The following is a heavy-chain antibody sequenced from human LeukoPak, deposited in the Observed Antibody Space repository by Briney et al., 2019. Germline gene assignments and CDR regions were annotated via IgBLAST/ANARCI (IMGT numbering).Heavy chain of an antibody. J-gene: IGHJ4*02. CDR2: IKQVRSEE. CDR1: GFTFSSYS. D-gene: IGHD6-13*01. Sequence: PGGSLRLSCAASGFTFSSYSMSWVRQPPGKGLQWVANIKQVRSEEYCVASVKGRSTISRDNAKNSLYLQMNSLRAEDTAVYYCAAYYSSSWYYWGQGTLVTVSA. CDR3: AAYYSSSWYY. V-gene: IGHV3-7*01.